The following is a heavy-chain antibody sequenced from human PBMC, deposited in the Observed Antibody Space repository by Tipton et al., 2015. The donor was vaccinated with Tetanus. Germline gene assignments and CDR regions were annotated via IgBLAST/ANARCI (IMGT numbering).Heavy chain of an antibody. V-gene: IGHV1-18*01. CDR3: ARGRGLGTDEYFEH. J-gene: IGHJ5*02. CDR2: ISPFNENV. Sequence: QLVQSGAELKKPGASVKVSCTASGYTFTGYYMYWVRQAPGQGLEWMGWISPFNENVNYAEKFRGRLTMTTDRSTGTVSMELRRLNSDETAIYYWARGRGLGTDEYFEHWGQGTLVTVPS. D-gene: IGHD7-27*01. CDR1: GYTFTGYY.